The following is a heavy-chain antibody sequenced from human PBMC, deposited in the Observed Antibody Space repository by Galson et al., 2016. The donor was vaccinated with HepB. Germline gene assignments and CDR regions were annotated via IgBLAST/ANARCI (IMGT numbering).Heavy chain of an antibody. CDR3: VRLGTAAAVGHRRGSVY. D-gene: IGHD6-13*01. CDR1: GDSISNVGRH. CDR2: IHSSGTS. Sequence: LSLTCTVSGDSISNVGRHWGWFRQSPEMGLEYIGSIHSSGTSYYNPSLTSRVTVSADMSRNHFFLSLTSVTAADTAIYYCVRLGTAAAVGHRRGSVYWGQGTRVTVSS. J-gene: IGHJ4*02. V-gene: IGHV4-39*02.